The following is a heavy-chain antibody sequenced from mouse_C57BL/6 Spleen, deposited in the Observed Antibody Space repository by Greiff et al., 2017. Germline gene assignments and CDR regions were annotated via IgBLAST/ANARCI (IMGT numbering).Heavy chain of an antibody. Sequence: QVQLQQSGPELVKPGASVKLSCKASGYTFTSYDINWVKQRPGQGLEWIGWIYPRDGSTKYNEKFKGKATLTVDTSSSTAYMELHSLTSEDSAVYFCAREGYYGSSYYQAWFAYWGKGTLVTVSA. J-gene: IGHJ3*01. CDR2: IYPRDGST. CDR1: GYTFTSYD. V-gene: IGHV1-85*01. D-gene: IGHD1-1*01. CDR3: AREGYYGSSYYQAWFAY.